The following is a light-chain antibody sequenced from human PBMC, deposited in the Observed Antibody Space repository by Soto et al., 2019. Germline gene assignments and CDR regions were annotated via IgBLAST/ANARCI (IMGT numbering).Light chain of an antibody. Sequence: IGMTQYTDTLSVSPEERATPSCRASQSISANLAWYQQKPGQATRLLIYGASTRATDIPARFSGDGSGTDFTLTISRLEPEDLAPYICHQYDGSPITFGQGTLLEI. CDR3: HQYDGSPIT. CDR2: GAS. V-gene: IGKV3-15*01. CDR1: QSISAN. J-gene: IGKJ5*01.